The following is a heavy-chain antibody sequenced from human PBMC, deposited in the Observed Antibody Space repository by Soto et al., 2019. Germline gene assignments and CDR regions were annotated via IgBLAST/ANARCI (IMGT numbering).Heavy chain of an antibody. D-gene: IGHD3-22*01. J-gene: IGHJ6*03. CDR2: IYNGGST. CDR1: GFTVSSNY. CDR3: ARDRSDSHRKGNYYWDV. Sequence: VQLVESGGGLVQPGGSLRLSCAASGFTVSSNYMSWVRQAPGKGLEWVSVIYNGGSTYYADSVKGRFTISRDNTKNTLYLQMNSLGAEDTAVYYCARDRSDSHRKGNYYWDVWGKGTTVTVSS. V-gene: IGHV3-66*01.